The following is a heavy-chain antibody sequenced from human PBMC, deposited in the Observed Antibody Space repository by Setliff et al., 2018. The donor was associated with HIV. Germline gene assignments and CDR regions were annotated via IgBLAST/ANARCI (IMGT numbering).Heavy chain of an antibody. V-gene: IGHV1-18*01. Sequence: GASVKVSCKASGYTFSTYAISWVRQAPGQGLEWMGRISAYNGNTRYAQKVQGRVTLTTDTSTSTAYMELRSLRSDDTAVYYCARAPSGVVIGPDYWGQGTLVTVSS. CDR2: ISAYNGNT. CDR1: GYTFSTYA. CDR3: ARAPSGVVIGPDY. J-gene: IGHJ4*02. D-gene: IGHD3-3*01.